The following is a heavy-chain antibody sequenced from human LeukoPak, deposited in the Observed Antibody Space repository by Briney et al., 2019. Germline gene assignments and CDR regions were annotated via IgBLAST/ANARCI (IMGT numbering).Heavy chain of an antibody. Sequence: GASVKVSCKASGYTFTANYIHWVRQAPGQGLEWMGRINPTSGGTNYAQKFQGRVTMTRDTSINTAYMELSGLRSDDSAIYYCSRYHWPLDYWGQGTLVTVSS. CDR1: GYTFTANY. J-gene: IGHJ4*02. CDR2: INPTSGGT. V-gene: IGHV1-2*06. D-gene: IGHD1-20*01. CDR3: SRYHWPLDY.